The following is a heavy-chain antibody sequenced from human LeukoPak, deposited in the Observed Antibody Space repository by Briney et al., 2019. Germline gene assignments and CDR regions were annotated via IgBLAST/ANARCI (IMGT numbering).Heavy chain of an antibody. V-gene: IGHV3-7*01. J-gene: IGHJ3*02. D-gene: IGHD3-10*01. CDR3: ARAIWFGESNDAFDI. Sequence: GGSLRLSCAASGFTFSSYWMTWVRQAPGKGLEWVANINPDGSEKYYVDSVKGRFTISRDNAKNTLYLQMNSLRAEDTAVYYCARAIWFGESNDAFDIWGQGTMVTVSS. CDR2: INPDGSEK. CDR1: GFTFSSYW.